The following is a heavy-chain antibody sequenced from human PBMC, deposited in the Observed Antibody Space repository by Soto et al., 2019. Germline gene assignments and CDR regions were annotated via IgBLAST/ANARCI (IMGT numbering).Heavy chain of an antibody. Sequence: PXGSLRLSCAASGFTFRNYNIHWVRQAPGKGLEWVSSISGTSTYIYSADSVKGRFTISRDNANNSVYLQMNSLRGEDTAVYYCARGSQYRSEFYGLDAWGPGTTVTVS. J-gene: IGHJ6*02. V-gene: IGHV3-21*01. CDR3: ARGSQYRSEFYGLDA. CDR2: ISGTSTYI. CDR1: GFTFRNYN. D-gene: IGHD2-2*01.